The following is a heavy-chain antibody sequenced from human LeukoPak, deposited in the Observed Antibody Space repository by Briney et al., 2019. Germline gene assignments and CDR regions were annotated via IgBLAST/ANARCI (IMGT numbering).Heavy chain of an antibody. V-gene: IGHV4-34*01. CDR3: ARGLREYYFDY. Sequence: SETLSLTCAVYGGSFSGYYWSWIRQPPGKGLEWIGEINHSGSTNYNPSLKSRVTISVDTSKNQFSLKLRSVTAADTAVYYCARGLREYYFDYWGQGTLVTVSS. CDR1: GGSFSGYY. CDR2: INHSGST. D-gene: IGHD4-17*01. J-gene: IGHJ4*02.